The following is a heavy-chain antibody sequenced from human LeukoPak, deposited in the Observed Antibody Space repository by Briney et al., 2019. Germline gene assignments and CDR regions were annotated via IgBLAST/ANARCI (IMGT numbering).Heavy chain of an antibody. D-gene: IGHD3-3*02. CDR2: IYHTGST. CDR3: ARDISISWFYS. Sequence: SETLSLTCTVSGASISSDSNYWAWVRQPPGKGLQWIGSIYHTGSTFYNPSLMSRVSISIDSSKNQFSLKLSSVAVADTALYYCARDISISWFYSWGQGTLVSVSS. V-gene: IGHV4-39*07. CDR1: GASISSDSNY. J-gene: IGHJ5*01.